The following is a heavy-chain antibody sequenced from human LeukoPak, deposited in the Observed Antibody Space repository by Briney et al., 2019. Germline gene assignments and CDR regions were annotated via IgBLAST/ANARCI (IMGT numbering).Heavy chain of an antibody. CDR2: ISGSGGST. J-gene: IGHJ4*02. D-gene: IGHD3-22*01. CDR1: GFTFSSYA. CDR3: ARDFHRRLYDSSGYYIY. Sequence: GGSLRLSCAASGFTFSSYAMSWVRQAPGKGLGWVSAISGSGGSTYYADSVKGRFTISRDNSKNTLYLQMNSLRAEDTAVYYCARDFHRRLYDSSGYYIYWGQGALVTVSS. V-gene: IGHV3-23*01.